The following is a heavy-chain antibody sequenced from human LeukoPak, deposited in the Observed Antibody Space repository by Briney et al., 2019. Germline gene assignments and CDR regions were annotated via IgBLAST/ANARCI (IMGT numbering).Heavy chain of an antibody. V-gene: IGHV5-10-1*01. CDR1: GYRFTNNW. CDR2: IDPSDSYT. D-gene: IGHD2-21*02. CDR3: ARQAAGGDNGD. Sequence: GESLRISCKASGYRFTNNWIGWVRQMPGKGLEWMGRIDPSDSYTKYSPSFRGHVTISVDKSISTAYLQWSSLKASDTAMYYCARQAAGGDNGDWGQGTLVTVSS. J-gene: IGHJ4*02.